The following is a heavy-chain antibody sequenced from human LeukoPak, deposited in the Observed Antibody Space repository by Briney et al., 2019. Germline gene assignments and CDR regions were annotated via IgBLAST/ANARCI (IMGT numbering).Heavy chain of an antibody. J-gene: IGHJ4*02. D-gene: IGHD3-22*01. Sequence: SETLSLTCTVSGGSISSYYWSWIRQSPGKGLEWIGYIYYSGSTNYNPSLKSRVTISVDTSKNQFSLKLSSVTAADTAVYYCASLGVTYYYDSSGSYYFDYWGQGTLVTVSS. V-gene: IGHV4-59*08. CDR3: ASLGVTYYYDSSGSYYFDY. CDR1: GGSISSYY. CDR2: IYYSGST.